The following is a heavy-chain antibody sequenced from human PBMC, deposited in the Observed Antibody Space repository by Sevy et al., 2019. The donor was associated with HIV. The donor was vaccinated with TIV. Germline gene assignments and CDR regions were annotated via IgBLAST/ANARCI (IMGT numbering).Heavy chain of an antibody. D-gene: IGHD3-10*02. V-gene: IGHV3-33*01. CDR3: ARDMLGTYYHYGMDV. CDR2: IWYDGSHK. CDR1: GFTFSSYG. J-gene: IGHJ6*02. Sequence: GGSLRLSCAASGFTFSSYGVHWVRQAPGKGLEWVAVIWYDGSHKYYADSVKGRFTISRDNSKNKLYLQMNSLRAKDTAVYYCARDMLGTYYHYGMDVWGQGTTVTVSS.